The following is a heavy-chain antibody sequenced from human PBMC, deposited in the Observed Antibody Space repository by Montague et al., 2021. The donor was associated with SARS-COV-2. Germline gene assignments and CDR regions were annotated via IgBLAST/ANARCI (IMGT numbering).Heavy chain of an antibody. CDR3: ARRPGWGGDTYDT. V-gene: IGHV2-5*02. Sequence: PALVKPTQTLTLTCSFSGFSLSASGVGVGWIRQPPGQALEWLALIFWDDDKRYSPSLKNRLTVTKDTSKNQVVLTMTNMDPVETATYYCARRPGWGGDTYDTWGQGTTVTVSA. J-gene: IGHJ3*02. CDR2: IFWDDDK. CDR1: GFSLSASGVG. D-gene: IGHD3-16*01.